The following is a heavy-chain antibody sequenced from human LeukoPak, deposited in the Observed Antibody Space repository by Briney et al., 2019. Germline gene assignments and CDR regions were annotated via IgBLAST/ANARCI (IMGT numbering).Heavy chain of an antibody. V-gene: IGHV1-18*01. D-gene: IGHD2-15*01. CDR3: ARILRSGGSCYPDY. CDR2: ISAYNGNT. Sequence: ASVKVSCKASGYTFTSYGISWVRQAPGQGLEWMGWISAYNGNTNYAQELQGRVTMTTDTSTSTAYMELRGLRSDDTAVYYCARILRSGGSCYPDYWGQGTLVTVSS. CDR1: GYTFTSYG. J-gene: IGHJ4*02.